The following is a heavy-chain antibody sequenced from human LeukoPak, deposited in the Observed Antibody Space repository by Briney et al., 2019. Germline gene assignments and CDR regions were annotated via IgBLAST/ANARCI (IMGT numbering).Heavy chain of an antibody. CDR3: AKDHDSTMLLWFDI. D-gene: IGHD3-22*01. Sequence: GGSLRLSCAASGFTFSSYWMSWVRQAPGKGLEWVANIKQDGSEKYYVDSVKGRFTISRDNAKNSLYLQMNSLRAEDTALYYCAKDHDSTMLLWFDIWGQGTMVTVSS. V-gene: IGHV3-7*03. CDR1: GFTFSSYW. J-gene: IGHJ3*02. CDR2: IKQDGSEK.